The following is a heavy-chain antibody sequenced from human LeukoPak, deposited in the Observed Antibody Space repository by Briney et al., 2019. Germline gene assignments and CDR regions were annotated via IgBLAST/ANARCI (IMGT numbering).Heavy chain of an antibody. CDR3: AREVELTVGARFAYFDL. CDR2: AFYRSKWHN. V-gene: IGHV6-1*01. CDR1: GDSVSSNSVA. J-gene: IGHJ2*01. Sequence: SQTLSLTCVISGDSVSSNSVAWNWIRQSPSRGLEWLGRAFYRSKWHNDYAVSVRSRITINPDTSKNQFSLQLNSVTPEDTAVYYCAREVELTVGARFAYFDLWGRGTLVTVSS. D-gene: IGHD1-26*01.